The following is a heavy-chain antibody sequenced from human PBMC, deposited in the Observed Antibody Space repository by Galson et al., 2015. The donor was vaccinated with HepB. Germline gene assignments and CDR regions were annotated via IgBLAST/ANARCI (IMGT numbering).Heavy chain of an antibody. CDR1: GGTFSSYA. CDR2: IIPIFGTA. CDR3: ARGGHYDSSGYYYDDAFDI. D-gene: IGHD3-22*01. J-gene: IGHJ3*02. V-gene: IGHV1-69*06. Sequence: SVKVSCKASGGTFSSYAISWVRQAPGQGLEWMGGIIPIFGTANYAQKFQGRVTITADKSTSTAYMELSSLRSEDTAVYYCARGGHYDSSGYYYDDAFDIWGQGTMVTVSS.